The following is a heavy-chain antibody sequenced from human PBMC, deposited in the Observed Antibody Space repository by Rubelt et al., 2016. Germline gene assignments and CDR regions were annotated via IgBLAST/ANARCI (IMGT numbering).Heavy chain of an antibody. J-gene: IGHJ4*02. V-gene: IGHV4-34*01. Sequence: QVQLQQWGAGLLKPSETLSLTCAVYGGSFSGYYWSWIRQPPGKGLEWIGEINHSGSTNYNPSLKSRVTISVDTSKNQFSLKLSSVTAADTAVYYCARGVRGDMDYWGQGTLVTVSS. D-gene: IGHD2-21*01. CDR2: INHSGST. CDR1: GGSFSGYY. CDR3: ARGVRGDMDY.